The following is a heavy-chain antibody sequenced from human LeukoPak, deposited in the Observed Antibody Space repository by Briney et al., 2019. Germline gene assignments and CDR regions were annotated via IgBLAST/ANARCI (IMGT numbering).Heavy chain of an antibody. Sequence: PSETQSLTCAVDDVSFSGYYWSWIRQPPGKGLEWIGEINHSRSTNYNPSLKSRVTISVDTSKNQFSLNLRSVTAADTVVYYCARVERIAAAYWGQGTRVTASS. CDR2: INHSRST. J-gene: IGHJ4*02. CDR3: ARVERIAAAY. CDR1: DVSFSGYY. D-gene: IGHD6-13*01. V-gene: IGHV4-34*01.